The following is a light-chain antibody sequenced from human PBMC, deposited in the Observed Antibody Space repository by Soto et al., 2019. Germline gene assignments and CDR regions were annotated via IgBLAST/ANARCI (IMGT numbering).Light chain of an antibody. CDR3: QQRSNWLLT. Sequence: ELVLTQSPATLSLSPGERATLSCRASQSVSSYLAWYQQKPCQAPRLLIYDASNRSTGIPARFSGSGSGTAFTLTISSLEPEDFAVYYCQQRSNWLLTFGGGTKVEIK. CDR1: QSVSSY. J-gene: IGKJ4*01. V-gene: IGKV3-11*01. CDR2: DAS.